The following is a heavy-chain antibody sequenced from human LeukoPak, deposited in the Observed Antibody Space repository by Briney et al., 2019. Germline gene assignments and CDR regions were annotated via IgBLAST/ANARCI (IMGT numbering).Heavy chain of an antibody. CDR1: GFTCSSYW. CDR3: ARAPGEGWFDP. Sequence: GGSLRLSCAASGFTCSSYWMSWLRQAPGKGLEWVASIKQDGSEKYYVDSVKGRFTISRDNAKNSLYLQMNSLRAEDTALYYCARAPGEGWFDPWGQGTLVSVSS. CDR2: IKQDGSEK. D-gene: IGHD4-17*01. V-gene: IGHV3-7*01. J-gene: IGHJ5*02.